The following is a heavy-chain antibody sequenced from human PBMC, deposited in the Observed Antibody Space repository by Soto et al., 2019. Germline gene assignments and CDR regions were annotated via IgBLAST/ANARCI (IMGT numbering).Heavy chain of an antibody. V-gene: IGHV3-15*01. CDR2: IKSESEGGTR. CDR1: GFTRNNAW. CDR3: AANYGSGSCWY. J-gene: IGHJ4*02. D-gene: IGHD3-10*01. Sequence: GGSLRLSCAASGFTRNNAWMTWVRQAPGKGLEWIGRIKSESEGGTRDYAEPVRGRFIMSRDDSINTVFLQMNSLQTDDTAVYYCAANYGSGSCWYWGQGTLVTVSS.